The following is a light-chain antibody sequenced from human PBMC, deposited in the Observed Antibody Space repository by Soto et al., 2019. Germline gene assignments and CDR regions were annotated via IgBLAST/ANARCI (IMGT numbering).Light chain of an antibody. CDR2: EVN. CDR1: ISYVGIYTY. V-gene: IGLV2-14*01. CDR3: SSYTSSSTLYV. J-gene: IGLJ1*01. Sequence: QSVLTQPASVSRSPRHSITISFTGAISYVGIYTYVSCYQQHPGKAPKLMIYEVNNRPSVVSNRFSGSKSGNTSSLTISGLKAEDEADYYCSSYTSSSTLYVFGTGTKVTVL.